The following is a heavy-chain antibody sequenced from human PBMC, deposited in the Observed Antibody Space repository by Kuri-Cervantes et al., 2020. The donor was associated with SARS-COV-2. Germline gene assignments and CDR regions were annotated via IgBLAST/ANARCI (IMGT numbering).Heavy chain of an antibody. CDR1: GGSFSSGG. CDR3: AREEGGELGEAFDY. J-gene: IGHJ4*02. Sequence: ETLSLTCSVSGGSFSSGGFFWSWVRQAPGKGLEWVASIDSSSYYIYHADSVKGRLTISRDNAKTSLYLQMNSLKPEDTAVYYCAREEGGELGEAFDYWGQGALVTVSS. V-gene: IGHV3-21*01. CDR2: IDSSSYYI. D-gene: IGHD7-27*01.